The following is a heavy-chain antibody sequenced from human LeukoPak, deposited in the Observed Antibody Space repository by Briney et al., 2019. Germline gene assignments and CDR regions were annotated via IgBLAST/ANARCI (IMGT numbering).Heavy chain of an antibody. J-gene: IGHJ6*03. V-gene: IGHV4-61*02. CDR1: GGSISSGSYY. CDR2: IYTSGST. Sequence: KASETLSLTCTVSGGSISSGSYYWSWIRQPAGKGLEWIGRIYTSGSTNYNPSLKSRVTISVDTSKNQFSLKLSSVTAADTAVYYCARAGDRYYYYMDVWGKGTTVTVSS. D-gene: IGHD4-17*01. CDR3: ARAGDRYYYYMDV.